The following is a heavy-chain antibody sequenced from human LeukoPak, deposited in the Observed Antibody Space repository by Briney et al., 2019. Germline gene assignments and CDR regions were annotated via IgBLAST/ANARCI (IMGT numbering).Heavy chain of an antibody. CDR1: GGSISSYY. CDR3: ARAGKTVTTQFDY. J-gene: IGHJ4*02. V-gene: IGHV4-59*01. CDR2: IYYSGST. D-gene: IGHD4-17*01. Sequence: SETLSLTCTVSGGSISSYYWSWIRQPPGEGLEWIGYIYYSGSTNYNPSLKSRVTISVDTSKNQFSLKLSSVTAADTAVYYCARAGKTVTTQFDYWGQGTLVTVSS.